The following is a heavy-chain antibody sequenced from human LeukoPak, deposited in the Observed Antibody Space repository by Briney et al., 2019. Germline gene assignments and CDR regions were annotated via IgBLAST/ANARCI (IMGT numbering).Heavy chain of an antibody. V-gene: IGHV3-9*01. D-gene: IGHD6-13*01. CDR1: GFTFDDYA. CDR3: AKVGSWGSSWYHFDY. Sequence: AGGSLRLSCAVSGFTFDDYAMHWVRQVPGKGLEWVSGINWNSDSIGYADSVKGRFTTSRDNAKNSLYLQMNSLRAEDTAVYYCAKVGSWGSSWYHFDYWGQGTLVTVSS. J-gene: IGHJ4*02. CDR2: INWNSDSI.